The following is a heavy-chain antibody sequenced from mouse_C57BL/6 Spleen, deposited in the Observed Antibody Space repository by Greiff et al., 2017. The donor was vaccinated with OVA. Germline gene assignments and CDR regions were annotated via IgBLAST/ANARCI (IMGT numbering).Heavy chain of an antibody. Sequence: DVKLVESGGGLVQSGRSLRLSCATSGFTFSDFYMEWVRQAPGKGLEWIAASRNKANDYTTEYSASVKGRFIVSRDTSQSILYLQMNALRAEDTAIYYCARDAGTSYYYGSSYWYFDVWGTGTTVTVSS. CDR2: SRNKANDYTT. CDR3: ARDAGTSYYYGSSYWYFDV. V-gene: IGHV7-1*01. J-gene: IGHJ1*03. CDR1: GFTFSDFY. D-gene: IGHD1-1*01.